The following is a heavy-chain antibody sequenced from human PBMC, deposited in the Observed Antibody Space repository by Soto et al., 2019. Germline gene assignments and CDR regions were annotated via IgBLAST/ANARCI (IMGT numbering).Heavy chain of an antibody. CDR1: GDSIGSGNKY. CDR3: AREVNNYYGMDV. Sequence: LSLTCTVSGDSIGSGNKYWSWIRQAPGKGLEWIWYIFSSGTTYYNPSLKSRLTMSLDTSXXXFXXXXXSVTAXXTAXFYCAREVNNYYGMDVWGQGTTVTVSS. CDR2: IFSSGTT. J-gene: IGHJ6*02. V-gene: IGHV4-30-4*02.